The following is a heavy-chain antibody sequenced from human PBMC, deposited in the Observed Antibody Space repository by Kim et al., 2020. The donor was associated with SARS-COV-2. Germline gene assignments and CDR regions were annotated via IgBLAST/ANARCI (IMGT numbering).Heavy chain of an antibody. CDR1: GFTFSSYW. J-gene: IGHJ6*02. D-gene: IGHD3-22*01. Sequence: GGSLRLSCAASGFTFSSYWMHWVRQAPGKGLVWVSRINSDGSSTSYADSVKGRFTISRDNAKNTLYLQMNSLRAEDTAVYYCASVRSLSGYHSFYYYYYGMDVWGQGTTVTVSS. V-gene: IGHV3-74*01. CDR3: ASVRSLSGYHSFYYYYYGMDV. CDR2: INSDGSST.